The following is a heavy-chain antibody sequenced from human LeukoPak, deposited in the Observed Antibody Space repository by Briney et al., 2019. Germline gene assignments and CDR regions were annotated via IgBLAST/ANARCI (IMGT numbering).Heavy chain of an antibody. Sequence: GGSLRLSCAVSGITVSKYWMHWVRQVPGKGLVWVSRIHSDGGTTDYADSVKGRFTITRDSAKNTLYLEMNSLRVEDTAVYYCTRDANHYGGMDVWGQGTTVTVSS. CDR3: TRDANHYGGMDV. CDR1: GITVSKYW. CDR2: IHSDGGTT. J-gene: IGHJ6*02. V-gene: IGHV3-74*01.